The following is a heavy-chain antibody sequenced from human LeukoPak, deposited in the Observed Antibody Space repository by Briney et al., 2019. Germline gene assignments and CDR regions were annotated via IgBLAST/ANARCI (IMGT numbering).Heavy chain of an antibody. V-gene: IGHV3-11*06. J-gene: IGHJ4*02. Sequence: GGSLRLSCAASGFTFSDYYMSWIRQAPGKGXXXVSYISSSSSYTNYADSVKGRFTISRDNAKNSLYLQMNSLRAEDTAVYYCARVGGYPYYFDYWGQGTLVTVSS. CDR2: ISSSSSYT. CDR3: ARVGGYPYYFDY. D-gene: IGHD5-12*01. CDR1: GFTFSDYY.